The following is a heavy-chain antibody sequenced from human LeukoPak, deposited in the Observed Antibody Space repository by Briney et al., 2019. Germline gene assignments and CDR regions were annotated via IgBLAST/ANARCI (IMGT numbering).Heavy chain of an antibody. Sequence: SETLSLTCTVSGDYISGYYWSWLRQPAGQGLAYIGRIYTNGNTNYNPSLKSRVTMSVDTSKNQFSLKLSSVTAADTAVYYCARDLKDYYYYMDVWGKGTTVTVSS. CDR3: ARDLKDYYYYMDV. CDR2: IYTNGNT. J-gene: IGHJ6*03. V-gene: IGHV4-4*07. CDR1: GDYISGYY.